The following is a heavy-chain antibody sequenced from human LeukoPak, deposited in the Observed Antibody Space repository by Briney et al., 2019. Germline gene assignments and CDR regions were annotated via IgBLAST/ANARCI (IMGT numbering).Heavy chain of an antibody. D-gene: IGHD3-16*01. CDR3: ATSSGGARHFYYYGMDV. Sequence: GGSLRLSCAASGFTFSSYAMHWVRQAPGKGLEWVAVISYDGSNKYYADSVKGRFTISRDNSKNTLYLQMNSLRAEDTAVYYCATSSGGARHFYYYGMDVWGQGTTVTVSS. CDR2: ISYDGSNK. CDR1: GFTFSSYA. J-gene: IGHJ6*02. V-gene: IGHV3-30-3*01.